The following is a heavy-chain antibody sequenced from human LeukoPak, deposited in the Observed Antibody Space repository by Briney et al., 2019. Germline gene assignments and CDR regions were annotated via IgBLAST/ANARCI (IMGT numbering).Heavy chain of an antibody. Sequence: GFLRLSCATSGFTFSSNWMSWVRPAPGRGLEWVANTKPDGSAEYYAASVKGRFTVSRDNAKNSLYLQMTSLRVEDTAIYYCARANNSSWHNWGQGALVTVSS. D-gene: IGHD2-15*01. CDR3: ARANNSSWHN. CDR1: GFTFSSNW. CDR2: TKPDGSAE. V-gene: IGHV3-7*01. J-gene: IGHJ4*02.